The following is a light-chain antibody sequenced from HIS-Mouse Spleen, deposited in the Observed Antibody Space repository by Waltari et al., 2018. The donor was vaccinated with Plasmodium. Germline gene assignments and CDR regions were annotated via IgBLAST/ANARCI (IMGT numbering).Light chain of an antibody. CDR2: AAS. CDR3: QQLNSYPYT. CDR1: QGISSY. J-gene: IGKJ2*01. V-gene: IGKV1-9*01. Sequence: DIQLTQSPSFLSASVGARVTITWRASQGISSYLAWYQQKPGKAPKLLIYAASTLQSGVPSRCSGSGSGTEVTRTISSLQPEDFATYYCQQLNSYPYTFGQGTKLEIK.